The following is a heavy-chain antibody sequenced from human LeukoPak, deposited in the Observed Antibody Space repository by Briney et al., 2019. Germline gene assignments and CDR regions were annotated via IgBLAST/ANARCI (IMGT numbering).Heavy chain of an antibody. CDR1: GYSISSSYY. J-gene: IGHJ6*03. CDR2: IYHCGST. Sequence: SETLSLTCAVSGYSISSSYYWGWIRQPPGKGLEWIGSIYHCGSTYYNPSLKSRVAVSLDTSKNQFSLKLNSVTAADTAVYYCARYYDFLSYMDVWGKGTTVTVSS. D-gene: IGHD3-3*01. CDR3: ARYYDFLSYMDV. V-gene: IGHV4-38-2*01.